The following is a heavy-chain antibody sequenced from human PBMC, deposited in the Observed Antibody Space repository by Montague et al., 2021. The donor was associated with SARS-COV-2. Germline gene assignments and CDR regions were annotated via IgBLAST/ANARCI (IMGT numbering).Heavy chain of an antibody. CDR3: ARDREHHLLWFGESY. D-gene: IGHD3-10*01. CDR2: INTASTYA. J-gene: IGHJ4*02. Sequence: SLRLSCAASGFTFSDYYMSWIRQTPGKGLEWLAYINTASTYANYAESVKGRFTISRDNAKNSLFLQMSSLGADDTAIYYCARDREHHLLWFGESYWGQGTPVTVPS. CDR1: GFTFSDYY. V-gene: IGHV3-11*05.